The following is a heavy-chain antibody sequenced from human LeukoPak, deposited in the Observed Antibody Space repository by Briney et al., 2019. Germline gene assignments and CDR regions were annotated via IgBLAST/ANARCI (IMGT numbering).Heavy chain of an antibody. D-gene: IGHD3-10*01. CDR3: AREGYYGAFDI. V-gene: IGHV3-74*01. J-gene: IGHJ3*02. CDR2: ITSDGSIT. CDR1: GFTFSNYW. Sequence: GSLRLSCAASGFTFSNYWMHWVRQAPGQGLVWVSRITSDGSITTYADSVKGRFTISRDNAKNTLYLQMNSLRDEDTSVYYCAREGYYGAFDIWGQRTMVTVSS.